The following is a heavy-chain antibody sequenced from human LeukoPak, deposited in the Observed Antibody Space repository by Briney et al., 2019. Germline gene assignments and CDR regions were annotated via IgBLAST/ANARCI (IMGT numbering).Heavy chain of an antibody. D-gene: IGHD7-27*01. CDR1: GGSISSYY. Sequence: SETLSLTCTVSGGSISSYYWSWFRQPPGKGLEWIGYNYYSGSANYNPSLKSRVTISVDTSKNQFSLKLSSVTAADTAVYYCARGGDVLDPWGQGTLVTVSS. J-gene: IGHJ5*02. V-gene: IGHV4-59*01. CDR2: NYYSGSA. CDR3: ARGGDVLDP.